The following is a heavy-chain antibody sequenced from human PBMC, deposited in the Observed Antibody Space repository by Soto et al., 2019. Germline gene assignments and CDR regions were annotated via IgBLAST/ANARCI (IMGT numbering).Heavy chain of an antibody. Sequence: GGSLRLSCAASGFTFSSYGMHWVRQAPGKGLEWVAVIWYDGSNKYYADSVKGRFTISRDNSKNTLYLQMNSLRAEDTAVYYCAREAIVYDKTWFDPWGQGTLVTVSS. D-gene: IGHD3-16*01. J-gene: IGHJ5*02. CDR3: AREAIVYDKTWFDP. CDR1: GFTFSSYG. CDR2: IWYDGSNK. V-gene: IGHV3-33*01.